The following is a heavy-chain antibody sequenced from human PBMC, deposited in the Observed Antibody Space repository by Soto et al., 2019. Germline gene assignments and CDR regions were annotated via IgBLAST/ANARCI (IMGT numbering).Heavy chain of an antibody. CDR2: IYYSGST. CDR3: ASSNIAAAGFYYYGMDV. J-gene: IGHJ6*02. Sequence: QVQLQESGPGLVKPSETLSLTCTVSGGSISSYYWSWIRQPPGKGLEWIGYIYYSGSTNYNPSLKSRFTISVDTSKNPFSLKPSSVTAADTAVYYCASSNIAAAGFYYYGMDVWGRGTTVTVSS. V-gene: IGHV4-59*01. D-gene: IGHD6-13*01. CDR1: GGSISSYY.